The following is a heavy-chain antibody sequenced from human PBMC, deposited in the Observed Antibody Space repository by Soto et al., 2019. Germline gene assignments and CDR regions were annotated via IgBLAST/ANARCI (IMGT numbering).Heavy chain of an antibody. CDR2: IRSKVDSYAT. CDR1: GFTFSGSD. Sequence: EVQLVESGGGLVQPGGSLKLSCAASGFTFSGSDFHWVHQASGKGLEWVGRIRSKVDSYATAYAASVKDRFTISRDDSKNTAYLQMNSLKTEDTAVYYCTRPDMATNDFDYWGQGTLVTVSS. CDR3: TRPDMATNDFDY. D-gene: IGHD5-12*01. J-gene: IGHJ4*02. V-gene: IGHV3-73*02.